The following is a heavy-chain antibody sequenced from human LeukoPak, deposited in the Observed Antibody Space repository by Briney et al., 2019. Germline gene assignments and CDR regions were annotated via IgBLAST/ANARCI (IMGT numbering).Heavy chain of an antibody. CDR1: VGTFSIYA. D-gene: IGHD3-22*01. CDR2: IYPFLGRS. V-gene: IGHV1-69*04. CDR3: ARVPPSAEIYYDSSGAYDY. J-gene: IGHJ4*02. Sequence: SVKVSRKSTVGTFSIYANSWVRQAHAPGLERMGRIYPFLGRSNYSQKFQSRVTITADKATSPAYLELSSLRSEDTAVYCCARVPPSAEIYYDSSGAYDYWGEGTLVTVSS.